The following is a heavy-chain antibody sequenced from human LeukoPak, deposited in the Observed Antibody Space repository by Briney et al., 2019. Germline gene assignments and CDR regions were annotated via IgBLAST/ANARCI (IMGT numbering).Heavy chain of an antibody. CDR2: IYHRGST. J-gene: IGHJ4*02. Sequence: SETLSLTCSVSTDSRNTYYWSWIRQSPGKGLEWIGHIYHRGSTDYNPSLQSRVTISIDISKKQFSLKLTSVTVADTAMYYWVRLRWELLAPYFDHWGQGSLVIVSS. V-gene: IGHV4-59*01. CDR3: VRLRWELLAPYFDH. D-gene: IGHD2-15*01. CDR1: TDSRNTYY.